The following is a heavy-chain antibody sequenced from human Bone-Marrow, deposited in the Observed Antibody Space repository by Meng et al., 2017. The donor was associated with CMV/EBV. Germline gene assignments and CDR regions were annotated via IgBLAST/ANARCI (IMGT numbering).Heavy chain of an antibody. J-gene: IGHJ5*02. CDR2: ISSDGDTN. V-gene: IGHV3-30*04. D-gene: IGHD2-2*01. CDR3: AKTKQPSAGNWFDP. Sequence: GESLKISCAASGFIFSNYAMHWVRQAPGKGLEWVAVISSDGDTNYYADSVKGRFSISRDNSKNTLYLQMNNVRADDMAIYYCAKTKQPSAGNWFDPWGQGTRVTVSS. CDR1: GFIFSNYA.